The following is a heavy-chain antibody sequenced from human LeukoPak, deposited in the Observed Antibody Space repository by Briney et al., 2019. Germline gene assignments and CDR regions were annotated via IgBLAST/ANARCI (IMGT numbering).Heavy chain of an antibody. CDR1: GGSFSGYH. CDR2: MYHSGST. J-gene: IGHJ5*01. V-gene: IGHV4-38-2*01. CDR3: ARAPRQSSWYDS. D-gene: IGHD6-13*01. Sequence: PSETLSLTCAVYGGSFSGYHWGWIRQPPGKGLEWIGTMYHSGSTYYTPSLQSRVTISIDTSTNEVSLRLTSVTATDTAVYFCARAPRQSSWYDSWGQGTLVTVSS.